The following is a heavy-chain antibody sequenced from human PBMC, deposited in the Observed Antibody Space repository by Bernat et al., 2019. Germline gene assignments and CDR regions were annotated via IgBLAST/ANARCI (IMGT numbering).Heavy chain of an antibody. CDR1: GFTFSSYA. Sequence: QVQLVESGGGVVQPGRSLRLSCAASGFTFSSYAMHWVRQAPGKGLEWVAVISYDGSNKYYADSVKGRFTISRDNSKNTLYLQMNSLRAEDTAVYYCARDANYGDYPNYYYYYMDVWGKGTTVTVSS. J-gene: IGHJ6*03. V-gene: IGHV3-30*01. CDR3: ARDANYGDYPNYYYYYMDV. CDR2: ISYDGSNK. D-gene: IGHD4-17*01.